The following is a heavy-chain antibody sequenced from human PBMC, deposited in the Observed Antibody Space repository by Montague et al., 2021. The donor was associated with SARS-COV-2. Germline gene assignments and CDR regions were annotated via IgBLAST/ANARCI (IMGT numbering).Heavy chain of an antibody. J-gene: IGHJ3*02. CDR1: GGSISSYY. D-gene: IGHD3-9*01. V-gene: IGHV4-59*01. CDR2: IYYSGGT. Sequence: SETLSLTCTVSGGSISSYYWSWIRQPPGKGLEWIGYIYYSGGTNYNPSLKSRVTISVDTSENQFSLKLSSVTAADTAVYYCARTGLGDYDILTGYTVNAFDIWGQGTMVTVSS. CDR3: ARTGLGDYDILTGYTVNAFDI.